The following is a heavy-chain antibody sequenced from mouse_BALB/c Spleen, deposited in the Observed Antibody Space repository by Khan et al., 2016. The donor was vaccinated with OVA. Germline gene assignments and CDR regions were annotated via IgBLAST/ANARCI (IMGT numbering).Heavy chain of an antibody. Sequence: EVMLVESGGGLVKPGGSLKLSCAASGFTFSDYYMYWVRQTPEKRLEWVATISDGGSYTYYPDSVKGRFTISRDNAKNNLYLQMSSLKSEDTAMYYCARGGYGSIMDYWGQGTSVTVSS. CDR1: GFTFSDYY. J-gene: IGHJ4*01. V-gene: IGHV5-4*02. D-gene: IGHD1-1*01. CDR2: ISDGGSYT. CDR3: ARGGYGSIMDY.